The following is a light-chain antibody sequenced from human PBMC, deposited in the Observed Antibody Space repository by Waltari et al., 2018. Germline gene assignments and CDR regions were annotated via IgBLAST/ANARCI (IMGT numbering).Light chain of an antibody. V-gene: IGLV6-57*02. CDR3: QSYDSSNNV. Sequence: NFILTQPHSVSESPGKTVTIYCTSSSGSIASDYVQRYQQRPGSAPTTVIYEDNQSPSGVPDRFSGSIDSSSNSASLTISGLKTEDEADYYCQSYDSSNNVFGSGTKLTVL. J-gene: IGLJ6*01. CDR2: EDN. CDR1: SGSIASDY.